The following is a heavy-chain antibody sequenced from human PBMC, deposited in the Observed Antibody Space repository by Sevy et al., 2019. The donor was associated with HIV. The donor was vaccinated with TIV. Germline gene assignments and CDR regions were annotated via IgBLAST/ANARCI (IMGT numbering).Heavy chain of an antibody. CDR3: ARGTSGSQPFDY. CDR2: INPNDGGT. CDR1: GYTFTKYY. D-gene: IGHD5-12*01. V-gene: IGHV1-46*01. J-gene: IGHJ4*01. Sequence: ASVKVSCEASGYTFTKYYMHWVRQAPGQGLEWMGIINPNDGGTTYAQKFQGRVTMTRDTSTTTVYMELTSLRSEDTAVYSCARGTSGSQPFDYWGHGTLVTVSS.